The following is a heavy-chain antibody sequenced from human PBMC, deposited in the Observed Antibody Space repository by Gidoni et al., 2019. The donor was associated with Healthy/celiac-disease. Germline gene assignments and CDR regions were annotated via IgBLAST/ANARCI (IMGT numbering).Heavy chain of an antibody. D-gene: IGHD3-10*01. CDR1: GCTFSRYG. J-gene: IGHJ4*02. CDR2: ISYDGSNK. CDR3: AKDPGGAEYYFDY. V-gene: IGHV3-30*18. Sequence: QVQRVECGGGVVQPGRSLRLSWAASGCTFSRYGRHWVRQAPGKGLEWVAVISYDGSNKYYADSVKGRFTISRDNSKNTLYLQMNRLRAEDTAVYYCAKDPGGAEYYFDYWGQGTLVTVSS.